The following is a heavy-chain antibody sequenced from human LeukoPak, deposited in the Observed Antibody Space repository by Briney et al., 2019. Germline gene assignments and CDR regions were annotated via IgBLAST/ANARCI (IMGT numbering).Heavy chain of an antibody. V-gene: IGHV3-21*01. CDR1: GFTFSSYS. CDR2: ISSSSSYI. J-gene: IGHJ6*03. CDR3: ARGRQTSSTDKPKYYYYYMDV. Sequence: AGGSLRLSCAASGFTFSSYSMNWVRQAPGKGLEWVSSISSSSSYIYYADSVKGRFAISRDNAKNSLYLQMNSLRAEDTAVYYCARGRQTSSTDKPKYYYYYMDVWGKGTTVTVSS. D-gene: IGHD6-13*01.